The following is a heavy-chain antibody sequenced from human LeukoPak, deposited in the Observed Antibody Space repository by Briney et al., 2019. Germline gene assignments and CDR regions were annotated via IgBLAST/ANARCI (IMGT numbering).Heavy chain of an antibody. Sequence: ASVKVSCKASGYTFTSYAMHWVRQAPGQRLEWMGWINAGNGNTKYSQKFQGRVTITRDTSASTAYMELSSLRSEDTAVHYCARVIAAAGIWWFDPWGQGTLVTVSS. CDR3: ARVIAAAGIWWFDP. CDR1: GYTFTSYA. D-gene: IGHD6-13*01. CDR2: INAGNGNT. V-gene: IGHV1-3*01. J-gene: IGHJ5*02.